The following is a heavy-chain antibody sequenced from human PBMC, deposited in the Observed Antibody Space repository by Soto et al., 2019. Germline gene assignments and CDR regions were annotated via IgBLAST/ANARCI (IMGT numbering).Heavy chain of an antibody. CDR3: ASKWLRLGAFDI. V-gene: IGHV3-48*02. CDR2: IISSSSTI. Sequence: GGTLRLSCAASGFTFSSYSMNWVCQAPGKGLEWVSYIISSSSTIYYADSVKGLFTISRDNAKNSLYLQMNSLRDEDTAVYCCASKWLRLGAFDIWGQGTMVTVSS. D-gene: IGHD5-12*01. J-gene: IGHJ3*02. CDR1: GFTFSSYS.